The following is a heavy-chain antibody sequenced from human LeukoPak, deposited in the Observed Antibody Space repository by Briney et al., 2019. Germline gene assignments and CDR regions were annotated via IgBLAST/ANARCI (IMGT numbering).Heavy chain of an antibody. D-gene: IGHD3-22*01. J-gene: IGHJ4*02. Sequence: GGSLRLSCAASGFTFASYAMSWVRQAPGKGLEWVSAMRPIGGSTYYADSVKGRFTISRDNSKNTLYLQMNSLRAEDTAVYYCAKDQGYDSSGYYVYWGQGTLVTVSS. CDR1: GFTFASYA. V-gene: IGHV3-23*01. CDR3: AKDQGYDSSGYYVY. CDR2: MRPIGGST.